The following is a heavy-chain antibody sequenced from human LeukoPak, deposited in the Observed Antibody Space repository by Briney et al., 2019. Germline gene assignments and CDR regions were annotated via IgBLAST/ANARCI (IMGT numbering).Heavy chain of an antibody. CDR1: GFIFNNYG. V-gene: IGHV3-23*01. J-gene: IGHJ5*02. Sequence: GGSLRLSCAASGFIFNNYGLIWVRQAPGKGLEWVSAISNDGGGTTYADFVKGRFTISRDNSKNTLFLQMNSLRGEDTALYYCANGSSGYFADLWGQRTLVTVSS. D-gene: IGHD3-22*01. CDR2: ISNDGGGT. CDR3: ANGSSGYFADL.